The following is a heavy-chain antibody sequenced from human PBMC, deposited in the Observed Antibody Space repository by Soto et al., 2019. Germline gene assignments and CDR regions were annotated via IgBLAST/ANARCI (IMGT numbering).Heavy chain of an antibody. CDR2: IYYSGST. D-gene: IGHD3-22*01. J-gene: IGHJ4*02. V-gene: IGHV4-39*01. CDR3: ASRITYYYDSSGYPPGWG. CDR1: GGSISSSSYY. Sequence: SETLSLTCTVSGGSISSSSYYWGWIRQPPGKGLEWIGSIYYSGSTYYNPSLKSRVTISVDTSKNQFSLKLSSVTAADTAVYYCASRITYYYDSSGYPPGWGWGQGTLVTVSS.